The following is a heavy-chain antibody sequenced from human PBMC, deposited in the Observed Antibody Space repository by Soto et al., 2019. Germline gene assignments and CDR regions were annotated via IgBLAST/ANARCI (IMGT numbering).Heavy chain of an antibody. Sequence: GGSLRLSCAASGFTFSSYGMHWVRQAPGKGLEWVAVISYDGSNKYYADSVKGRFTISRDNSKNTLYLQMNSLRAEDTAVYYCAKDSWYGDRGLTNFDYWGQGTLVTVSS. J-gene: IGHJ4*02. D-gene: IGHD6-13*01. CDR3: AKDSWYGDRGLTNFDY. CDR1: GFTFSSYG. CDR2: ISYDGSNK. V-gene: IGHV3-30*18.